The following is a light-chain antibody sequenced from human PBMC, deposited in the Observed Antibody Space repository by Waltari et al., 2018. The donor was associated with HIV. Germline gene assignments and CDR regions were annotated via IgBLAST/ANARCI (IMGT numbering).Light chain of an antibody. CDR2: YAS. CDR1: QNIGSD. CDR3: HQSSSLPYT. V-gene: IGKV6-21*01. Sequence: EIVRTQSPDFQSVPQKGEVTIPCRASQNIGSDLHWFQQKPDQSPKLLIKYASQSFSGVPSRFSGSGSGTDFTLTINSLEAEDAATYYCHQSSSLPYTFGQGTKLEIK. J-gene: IGKJ2*01.